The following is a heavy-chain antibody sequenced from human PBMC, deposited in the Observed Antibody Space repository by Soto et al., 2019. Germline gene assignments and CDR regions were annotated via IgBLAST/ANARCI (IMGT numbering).Heavy chain of an antibody. CDR3: ARDAATVTTDYYYYYGMDV. CDR1: GGTFSSYA. D-gene: IGHD4-17*01. V-gene: IGHV1-69*13. CDR2: IIPIFGTA. J-gene: IGHJ6*02. Sequence: SVKVSCKASGGTFSSYAISWVRQAPGQGLEWMGGIIPIFGTANYAQKFQGRVTITADESTSTAYMELSSLRSEDTAVYYCARDAATVTTDYYYYYGMDVWGQGTTVTVSS.